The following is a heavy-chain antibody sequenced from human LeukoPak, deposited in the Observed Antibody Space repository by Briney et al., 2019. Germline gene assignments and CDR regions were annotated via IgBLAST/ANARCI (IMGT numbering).Heavy chain of an antibody. V-gene: IGHV3-23*01. CDR3: AKNGYSWSPRFDP. CDR1: GFSFSRSD. J-gene: IGHJ5*02. Sequence: GGSLRLSCAASGFSFSRSDMIWVRKAPGKGLEWVTIISGSGDTSFYADSVRGRFTISRDNSRDTLYLQLNSLRAEDTAVYHCAKNGYSWSPRFDPWGQGTLVTVSS. D-gene: IGHD5-24*01. CDR2: ISGSGDTS.